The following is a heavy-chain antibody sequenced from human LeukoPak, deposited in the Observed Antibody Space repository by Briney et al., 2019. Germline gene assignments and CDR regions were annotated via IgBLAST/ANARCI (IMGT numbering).Heavy chain of an antibody. CDR1: GYTFTGYY. Sequence: ASVKVSCKASGYTFTGYYMHWVRQAPGQGLEWMGWINPNSGGTNYAQKFQGRVTMTRDTSISTAYTELSGLRSDDTATYYCARSSGYYYYYGMDVWGQGTTVTVSS. V-gene: IGHV1-2*02. CDR3: ARSSGYYYYYGMDV. J-gene: IGHJ6*02. D-gene: IGHD3-22*01. CDR2: INPNSGGT.